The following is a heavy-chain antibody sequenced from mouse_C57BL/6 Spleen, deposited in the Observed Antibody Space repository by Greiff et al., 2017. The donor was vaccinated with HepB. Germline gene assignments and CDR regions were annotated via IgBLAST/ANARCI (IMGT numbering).Heavy chain of an antibody. D-gene: IGHD1-1*01. Sequence: QVQLKESGAELARPGASVKLSCKASGYTFTSYGISWVKQRTGQGLEWIGEIYPRSGNTYYNEKFKGKATLTADKSSSTAYMELRSLTSEDSAVYFCANYGSTHYYAMDYWGQGTSVTVSS. J-gene: IGHJ4*01. CDR3: ANYGSTHYYAMDY. CDR1: GYTFTSYG. CDR2: IYPRSGNT. V-gene: IGHV1-81*01.